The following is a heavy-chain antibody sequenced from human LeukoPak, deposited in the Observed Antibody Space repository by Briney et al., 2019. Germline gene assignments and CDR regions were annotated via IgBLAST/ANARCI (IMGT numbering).Heavy chain of an antibody. D-gene: IGHD3-10*01. CDR3: ARDRDRMVQGVTALFDY. CDR2: ISGSNGNT. J-gene: IGHJ4*02. Sequence: ASVQVSCKTSGYTFTTYGISWVRQAPGQGLEWMGWISGSNGNTKYAQKVQGRVTMTTDTPTTTAYMEVRSLRSDDTAVYYCARDRDRMVQGVTALFDYWGQGTLVTVSS. V-gene: IGHV1-18*04. CDR1: GYTFTTYG.